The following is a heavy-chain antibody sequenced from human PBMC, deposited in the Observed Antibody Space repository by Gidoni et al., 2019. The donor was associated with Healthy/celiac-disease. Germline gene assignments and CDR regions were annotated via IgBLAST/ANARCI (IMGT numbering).Heavy chain of an antibody. CDR3: AKDRQYSYGPTYYFDY. CDR1: GFTFDAYA. Sequence: EVQLVESGGGLVQPGRSLRLSCAASGFTFDAYAMHWVRQAPGKGLEWVSGISWNSGSIGYADSVKGRFTISRDNAKNSLYLQMNSLRAEDTALYYCAKDRQYSYGPTYYFDYWGQGTLVTVSS. J-gene: IGHJ4*02. V-gene: IGHV3-9*01. D-gene: IGHD5-18*01. CDR2: ISWNSGSI.